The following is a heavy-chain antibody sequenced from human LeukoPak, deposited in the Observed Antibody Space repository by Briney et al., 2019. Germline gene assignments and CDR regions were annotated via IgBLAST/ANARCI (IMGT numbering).Heavy chain of an antibody. V-gene: IGHV3-23*01. CDR1: GFTFSSYA. J-gene: IGHJ4*02. Sequence: GGSLRLSCAASGFTFSSYAMSWVRQAPGKGLEWVSAISGSGGSTYYADSVKGRFTISRDNSKNTLYLQMNSLRAEDTAVYYCARSPGIAVAGARYWGQGTLVTVSP. CDR2: ISGSGGST. CDR3: ARSPGIAVAGARY. D-gene: IGHD6-19*01.